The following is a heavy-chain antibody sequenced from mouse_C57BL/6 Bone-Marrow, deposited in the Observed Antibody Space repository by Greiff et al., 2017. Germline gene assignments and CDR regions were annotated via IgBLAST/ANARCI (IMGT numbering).Heavy chain of an antibody. CDR1: GFTFSDYY. CDR2: ISNGGGST. CDR3: ARHDVFAY. Sequence: EVQLVESGGGLVQPGGSLKLSCAASGFTFSDYYMYWVRQTPEKRLEWVAYISNGGGSTYYPDTVKGRFTISRDNAKNTLYLQMSRLKSEDTAMYYCARHDVFAYWGQGTLVTVSA. V-gene: IGHV5-12*01. J-gene: IGHJ3*01.